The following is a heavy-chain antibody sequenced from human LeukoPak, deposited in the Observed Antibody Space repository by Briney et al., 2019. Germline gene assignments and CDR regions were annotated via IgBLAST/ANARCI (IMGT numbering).Heavy chain of an antibody. D-gene: IGHD4-23*01. CDR3: AKDRVTSILGILDD. CDR2: ISGGDGTA. V-gene: IGHV3-23*01. Sequence: GGSLRLSCAASGFTFSSYAMSWVRQAPGKGLEWVSDISGGDGTAYYADSVKGRFTVSRDNSKNTLYLQMNSLRPEDTALYYCAKDRVTSILGILDDWGQGTLVTVSS. J-gene: IGHJ4*02. CDR1: GFTFSSYA.